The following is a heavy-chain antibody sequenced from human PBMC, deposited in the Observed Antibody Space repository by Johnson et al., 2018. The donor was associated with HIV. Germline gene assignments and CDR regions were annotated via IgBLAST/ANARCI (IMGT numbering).Heavy chain of an antibody. J-gene: IGHJ3*02. CDR1: GFIFSNAW. CDR3: ARAVTPFGDWEAFDI. D-gene: IGHD3-10*01. CDR2: VKSKNDGGTT. V-gene: IGHV3-15*01. Sequence: EQLVESGGGLVKPGGSLRLSCAVSGFIFSNAWMSWVRQAPGKGLEWVGRVKSKNDGGTTEYGAPVKGRFTISRDESKNMMYLQMNSLRAEDTAVYYCARAVTPFGDWEAFDIWGQGTMVTVSS.